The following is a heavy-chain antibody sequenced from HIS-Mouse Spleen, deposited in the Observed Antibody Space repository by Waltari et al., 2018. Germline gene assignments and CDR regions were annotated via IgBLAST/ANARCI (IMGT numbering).Heavy chain of an antibody. CDR3: ARGATGDVHTAKHYGMDV. CDR2: FIPFLGIA. V-gene: IGHV1-69*04. J-gene: IGHJ6*02. Sequence: QVQLVQSGAEVKKPGSAVKVSCKASGGTFSSDAISWVQQAPGQGLDWMGRFIPFLGIANSAQKFQGSVTITADKATSTAYMELSSLRSEDTAVYYCARGATGDVHTAKHYGMDVWGQGTTVTVSS. D-gene: IGHD5-18*01. CDR1: GGTFSSDA.